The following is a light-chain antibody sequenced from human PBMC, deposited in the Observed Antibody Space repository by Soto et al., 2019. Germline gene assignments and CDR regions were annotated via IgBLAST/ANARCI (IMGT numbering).Light chain of an antibody. CDR2: AAS. V-gene: IGKV1D-17*01. CDR3: LQHNSYPLT. J-gene: IGKJ4*01. Sequence: NIQMTQSPSAMSASVGDRVTITCRARQGISNYLAWFQQKPGKVPKHLIYAASSLQSGVPSRFSGSGSGTEFTLTISSLQTEDFATYYCLQHNSYPLTFGGGTKVEIK. CDR1: QGISNY.